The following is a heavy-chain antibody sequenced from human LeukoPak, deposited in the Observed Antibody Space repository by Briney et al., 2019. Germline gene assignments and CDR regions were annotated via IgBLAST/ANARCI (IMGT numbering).Heavy chain of an antibody. Sequence: SETLSLTCTVSDDSISDYYRGWIRQPPGKGLEWIGYFYNSGRSTYNPSLKSRVTISADTSKNHFSLKLNSVTTADTAVYYCTRGAGWLIDYWGQRTLVTVSS. CDR1: DDSISDYY. V-gene: IGHV4-59*01. CDR2: FYNSGRS. CDR3: TRGAGWLIDY. D-gene: IGHD3-16*01. J-gene: IGHJ4*02.